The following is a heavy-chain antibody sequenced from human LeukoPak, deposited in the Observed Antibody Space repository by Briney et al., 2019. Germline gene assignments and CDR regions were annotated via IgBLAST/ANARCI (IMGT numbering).Heavy chain of an antibody. CDR1: GFTFSSYA. V-gene: IGHV3-30*04. J-gene: IGHJ4*02. CDR2: ISYDESNT. CDR3: ARDLVWFGRYFDY. D-gene: IGHD3-10*01. Sequence: GGSLRLSCAASGFTFSSYAMHWVRQAPGKGLEWVALISYDESNTFYADSVKGRFTISRDNAKNSLYLQMNSLGAEDTALYYCARDLVWFGRYFDYWGQGTLVTVSS.